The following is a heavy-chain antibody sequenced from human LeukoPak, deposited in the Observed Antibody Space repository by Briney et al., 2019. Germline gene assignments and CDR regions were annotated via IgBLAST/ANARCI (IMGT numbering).Heavy chain of an antibody. D-gene: IGHD6-19*01. CDR2: IYTSGST. V-gene: IGHV4-4*07. CDR1: GGSISSYY. Sequence: SETLSLTCTVSGGSISSYYWSWIRQPAGKGLEWIGRIYTSGSTNYIPSLKSRVTISVDKSKNQFSLKLSSVTAADTAVYYCARDRAVAGTGFDYWGQGTLVTVSS. J-gene: IGHJ4*02. CDR3: ARDRAVAGTGFDY.